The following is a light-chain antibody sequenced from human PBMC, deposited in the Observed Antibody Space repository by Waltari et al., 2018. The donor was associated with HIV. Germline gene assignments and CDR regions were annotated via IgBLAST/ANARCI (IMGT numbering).Light chain of an antibody. CDR3: QQYDSSPLT. V-gene: IGKV3-20*01. J-gene: IGKJ4*01. CDR2: AAS. CDR1: QSVTSNY. Sequence: DIVLTQSPGTLSLSPGERATLSCRASQSVTSNYLAWYQQKPGQAPRLLIFAASSRATGIPDRISGSGSGTDFSLTISRLEPEDFAVYYCQQYDSSPLTFGGGTKVEIK.